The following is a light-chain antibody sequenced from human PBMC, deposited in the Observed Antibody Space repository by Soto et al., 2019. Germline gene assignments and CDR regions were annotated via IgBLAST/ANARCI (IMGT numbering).Light chain of an antibody. CDR1: QSISSW. CDR3: QQYNRLTWT. J-gene: IGKJ1*01. V-gene: IGKV1-5*01. CDR2: DAS. Sequence: DIQMTQSPSTLSASVGDRVTITCRASQSISSWLAWYQQKPGQAPKLLIYDASSLESGVPSRFSGSGSGTEFTLPISSLQPDDFATYYCQQYNRLTWTFGQGNKGEI.